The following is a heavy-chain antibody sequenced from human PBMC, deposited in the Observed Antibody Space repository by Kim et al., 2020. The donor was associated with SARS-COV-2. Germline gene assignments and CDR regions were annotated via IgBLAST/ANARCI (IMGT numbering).Heavy chain of an antibody. D-gene: IGHD3-22*01. V-gene: IGHV3-48*03. J-gene: IGHJ3*02. Sequence: GGSLRLSCAASGFTFSSYEMNWVRQAPGKGLEWVSYISSSGSTIYYADSVKGRFTISRDNAKNSLYLQMNSLRAEDTAVYYCARGDWGYYYDSSGYSGAFDIWGQGTMVTVSS. CDR3: ARGDWGYYYDSSGYSGAFDI. CDR2: ISSSGSTI. CDR1: GFTFSSYE.